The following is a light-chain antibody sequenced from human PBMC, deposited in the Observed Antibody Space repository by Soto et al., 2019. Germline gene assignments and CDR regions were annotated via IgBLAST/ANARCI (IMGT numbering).Light chain of an antibody. Sequence: QSALTQSPSASGTPGQRVTISCSGSASTIGRNYVYWYQQLPGTAPKLLIYRNSQRPSGVPDRFSGSKSGTSASPAISGLRSEDEADYYCAAWDDNLSGFYVFGDGTKVTVL. J-gene: IGLJ1*01. CDR3: AAWDDNLSGFYV. CDR2: RNS. V-gene: IGLV1-47*01. CDR1: ASTIGRNY.